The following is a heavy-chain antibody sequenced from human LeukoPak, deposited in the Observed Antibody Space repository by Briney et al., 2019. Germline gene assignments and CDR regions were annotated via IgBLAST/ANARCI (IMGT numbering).Heavy chain of an antibody. D-gene: IGHD2-15*01. J-gene: IGHJ4*02. CDR1: GGTFSSYA. CDR2: IIPIFGTA. Sequence: SVEVSCKASGGTFSSYAISWVRRAPGQGLEWMGGIIPIFGTANYAQKFQGRVTIIADKSTSTAYMELSSLRSEDTAVYYCARDLQGYRSGGSCYGTAMFYWGQGTLVTVSS. V-gene: IGHV1-69*06. CDR3: ARDLQGYRSGGSCYGTAMFY.